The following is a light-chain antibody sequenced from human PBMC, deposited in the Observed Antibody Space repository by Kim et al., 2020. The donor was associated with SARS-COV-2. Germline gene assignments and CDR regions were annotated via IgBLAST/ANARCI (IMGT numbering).Light chain of an antibody. CDR2: GKY. Sequence: ALGQTVRLTCQGDSLRNYYATWFQQRPGQAPILVLYGKYNRPSGIPDRFSGSASGDTASLTITGAQAEDEADYYCNSRDISGDHVVFGGGTQLTVL. V-gene: IGLV3-19*01. CDR3: NSRDISGDHVV. J-gene: IGLJ3*02. CDR1: SLRNYY.